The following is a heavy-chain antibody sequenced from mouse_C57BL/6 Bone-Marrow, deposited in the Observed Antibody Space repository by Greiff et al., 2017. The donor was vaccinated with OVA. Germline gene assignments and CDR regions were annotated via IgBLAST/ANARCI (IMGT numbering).Heavy chain of an antibody. D-gene: IGHD1-1*01. CDR1: GFTFSDYG. V-gene: IGHV5-15*01. CDR2: ISNLAYSI. CDR3: ARGGYGSKTGTIAY. J-gene: IGHJ3*01. Sequence: VHLVESGGGLVQPGGSLKLSCAASGFTFSDYGMAWVRQAPRKGPEWVAFISNLAYSIYYADTVTGRFTISRENAKNTLYLEMSSLRSEDTAMYYCARGGYGSKTGTIAYWGQGTLVTVSA.